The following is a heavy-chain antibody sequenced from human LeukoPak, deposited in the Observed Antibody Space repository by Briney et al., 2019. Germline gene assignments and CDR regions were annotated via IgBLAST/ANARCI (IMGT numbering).Heavy chain of an antibody. Sequence: GGSLRLSCADSGFTFSNYWMTWVRQAPGKGLEWVANIKQDGSETSYVDSMKGRFTISRDNAKNSLYLQMNSLRAEDTAVYYCARGRAAFDLWGQGTLVTVSS. CDR2: IKQDGSET. CDR1: GFTFSNYW. D-gene: IGHD2-15*01. J-gene: IGHJ5*02. V-gene: IGHV3-7*01. CDR3: ARGRAAFDL.